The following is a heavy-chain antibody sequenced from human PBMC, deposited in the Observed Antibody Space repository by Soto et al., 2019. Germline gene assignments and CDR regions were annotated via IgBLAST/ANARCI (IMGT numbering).Heavy chain of an antibody. D-gene: IGHD3-22*01. CDR2: INAGNGNT. J-gene: IGHJ4*02. V-gene: IGHV1-3*05. CDR1: GYTFTSYA. Sequence: QVQLVQSGAEEKKPGASVKVSCKASGYTFTSYAMHWVRQAPGQRLEWMGGINAGNGNTKYSQRFQGRVTITRDTSASTAYMELSSLRSEDTAVYYCARISSYYLIDDYWGQGTLVTVSS. CDR3: ARISSYYLIDDY.